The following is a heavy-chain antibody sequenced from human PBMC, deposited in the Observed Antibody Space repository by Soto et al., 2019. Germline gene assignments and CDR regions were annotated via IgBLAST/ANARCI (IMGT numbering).Heavy chain of an antibody. D-gene: IGHD3-10*01. Sequence: GGSLRLSCAASGFAFGNYWMSWVRQAPGKGLEWLATIKRDASEKKYVDSVKGRFTMARDNAKNSLYLRMDSLRAEDTAVYYCARDSGYRSGRCVNHFLDYWGHGTLVTVSS. V-gene: IGHV3-7*01. J-gene: IGHJ4*01. CDR2: IKRDASEK. CDR3: ARDSGYRSGRCVNHFLDY. CDR1: GFAFGNYW.